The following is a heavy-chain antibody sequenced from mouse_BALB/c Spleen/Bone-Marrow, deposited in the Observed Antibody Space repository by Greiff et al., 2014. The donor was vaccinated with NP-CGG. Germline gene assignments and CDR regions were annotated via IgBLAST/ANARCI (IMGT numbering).Heavy chain of an antibody. Sequence: EVMLVESGGGLVQPGGSRNLSCAASGFTFSSFGMHWVRQAPEKGLEWVAYISSGSSTVYYADKVMGRFTISRDNPKNTLFLQMTSLRSEDTAMYYCARSGSSSGYFDYWGQGTTLTVSS. J-gene: IGHJ2*01. CDR3: ARSGSSSGYFDY. CDR2: ISSGSSTV. D-gene: IGHD1-1*01. V-gene: IGHV5-17*02. CDR1: GFTFSSFG.